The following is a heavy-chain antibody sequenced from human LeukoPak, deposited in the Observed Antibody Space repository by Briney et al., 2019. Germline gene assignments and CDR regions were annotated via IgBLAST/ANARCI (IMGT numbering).Heavy chain of an antibody. D-gene: IGHD2-15*01. CDR2: IIPIFGTA. CDR3: ASTHLGYCSSVSCQNDY. CDR1: GGTFSSYA. V-gene: IGHV1-69*13. Sequence: ASVKVSCKASGGTFSSYAISWVRQAPGQGLEWMGGIIPIFGTANYAQKFQGRVTITADESTSTAYMELSSLRSEDTAVYYCASTHLGYCSSVSCQNDYWGQGTLVTVSS. J-gene: IGHJ4*02.